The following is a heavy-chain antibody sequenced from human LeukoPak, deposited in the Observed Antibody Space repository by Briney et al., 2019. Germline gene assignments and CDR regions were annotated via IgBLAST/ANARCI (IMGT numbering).Heavy chain of an antibody. CDR1: GFTFSSYG. CDR3: AKSRGKTMIVLGY. J-gene: IGHJ4*02. CDR2: ISYDGSNK. V-gene: IGHV3-30*18. D-gene: IGHD3-22*01. Sequence: PGRSLRLSCAASGFTFSSYGMHWVRQAPGKGLEWVGVISYDGSNKYYADSVKGRFTISRDNSKNTLYLQMNSLRAEDTAVYYCAKSRGKTMIVLGYWGQGTLVTVSS.